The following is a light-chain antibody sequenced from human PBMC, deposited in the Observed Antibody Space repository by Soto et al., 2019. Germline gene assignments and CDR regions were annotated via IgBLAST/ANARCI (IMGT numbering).Light chain of an antibody. CDR2: DVS. J-gene: IGLJ2*01. CDR1: SSDVGGYNY. Sequence: QSVLTQPPSASGSPGQSVTISCTGTSSDVGGYNYVSWYQQHPGKAPKLMIYDVSKRPSGVPDRFSGSKSGNTASLTVSGLQAEDEADYYCSSYVGSNNLVFGGGTKVTVL. CDR3: SSYVGSNNLV. V-gene: IGLV2-8*01.